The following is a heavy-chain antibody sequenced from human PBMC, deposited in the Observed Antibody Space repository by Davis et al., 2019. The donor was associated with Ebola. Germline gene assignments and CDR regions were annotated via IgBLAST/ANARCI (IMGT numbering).Heavy chain of an antibody. J-gene: IGHJ4*02. V-gene: IGHV1-46*01. D-gene: IGHD2-2*01. CDR3: ARGLYVGLGYCISCPDFDY. Sequence: ASVKVSCKASGYTFTSYYMHWVRQAPGQGLEWMGIINPSGGSTSYAQKFQGRVTMTRDTSISTAYMELNSLKSDDTAVYYCARGLYVGLGYCISCPDFDYWGQGALVTVSS. CDR2: INPSGGST. CDR1: GYTFTSYY.